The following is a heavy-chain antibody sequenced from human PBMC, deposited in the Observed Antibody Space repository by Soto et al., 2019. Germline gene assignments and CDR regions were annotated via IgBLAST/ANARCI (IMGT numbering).Heavy chain of an antibody. CDR2: ISYDGSNK. CDR3: ARHGGKLGITGTMGNFDY. V-gene: IGHV3-30*03. CDR1: GFTFSSYG. Sequence: PGGSLRLSCAASGFTFSSYGMHWVRQAPGKGLEWVAVISYDGSNKYYADSVKGRFTISRDNSKNTLYLQMNSLRAEDTAVYYCARHGGKLGITGTMGNFDYWGQGSLVTVSS. D-gene: IGHD1-20*01. J-gene: IGHJ4*02.